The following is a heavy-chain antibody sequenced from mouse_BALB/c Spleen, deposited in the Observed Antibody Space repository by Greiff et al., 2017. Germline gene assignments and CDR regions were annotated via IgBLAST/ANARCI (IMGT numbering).Heavy chain of an antibody. CDR3: ARRDGYAMDN. CDR2: IDPANGNT. J-gene: IGHJ4*01. D-gene: IGHD3-3*01. Sequence: VQLQQSGAELVKPGASVKLSCTASGFNIKDTYMHWVKQRPEQGLEWIGRIDPANGNTKYDPKFQGKATITADTSSNTAYLQLSSLTSEDTAVYYCARRDGYAMDNWGQGTSVTVSS. V-gene: IGHV14-3*02. CDR1: GFNIKDTY.